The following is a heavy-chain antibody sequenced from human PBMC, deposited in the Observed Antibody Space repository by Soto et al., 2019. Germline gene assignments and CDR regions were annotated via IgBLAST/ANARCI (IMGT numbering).Heavy chain of an antibody. J-gene: IGHJ4*02. CDR3: ARERTYFGDY. CDR1: GNTFTTYA. V-gene: IGHV1-3*01. D-gene: IGHD3-9*01. CDR2: INAGNGNT. Sequence: ASGKGSWEASGNTFTTYAMHWGRQAPGQRLEWMGWINAGNGNTKYSQKFQGRVTITRDTSASTAYMELSSLRSEDTAVYYCARERTYFGDYWGQGTLVTVSS.